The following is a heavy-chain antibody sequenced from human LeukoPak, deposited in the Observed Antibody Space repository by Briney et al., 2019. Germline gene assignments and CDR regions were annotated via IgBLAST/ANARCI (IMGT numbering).Heavy chain of an antibody. V-gene: IGHV1-2*02. Sequence: HGASVTVSCKASGHTFTNYYINWVRQAPGQGLEWLGWINPDNGVTIYAQKFQGRVTMTRDTSISTAYMELSRLRSDDTAVYFCARSGGSYQGFPDYWGQGTLVTVSS. CDR3: ARSGGSYQGFPDY. CDR1: GHTFTNYY. D-gene: IGHD1-26*01. CDR2: INPDNGVT. J-gene: IGHJ4*02.